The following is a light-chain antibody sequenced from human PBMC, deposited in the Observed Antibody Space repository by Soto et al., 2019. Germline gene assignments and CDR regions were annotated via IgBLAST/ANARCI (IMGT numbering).Light chain of an antibody. V-gene: IGLV2-14*01. J-gene: IGLJ1*01. CDR1: SSDVGGYNY. Sequence: ALTQPASVSGSPGQSITISCTGTSSDVGGYNYVSWYQQHSGKAPKLMIYEVSNRPSGVSNRFSGSKSGNTASLTISGLQAEDEDDYYCSSYTSSTSGGFGTGTKVTVL. CDR2: EVS. CDR3: SSYTSSTSGG.